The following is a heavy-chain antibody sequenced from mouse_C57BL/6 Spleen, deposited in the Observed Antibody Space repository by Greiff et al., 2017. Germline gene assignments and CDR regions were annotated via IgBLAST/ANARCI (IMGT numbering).Heavy chain of an antibody. Sequence: QVQLQQSGAELVRPGASVTLSCKASGYTFTDYEMHWVKQTPVHGLEWIGAIDPETGGTAYNQKFKGKAILTADKSSSTAYMELRSLTSEDSAVYYCTRQYGSSYDYAMDYWGQGTSGTVSS. D-gene: IGHD1-1*01. J-gene: IGHJ4*01. CDR1: GYTFTDYE. CDR3: TRQYGSSYDYAMDY. CDR2: IDPETGGT. V-gene: IGHV1-15*01.